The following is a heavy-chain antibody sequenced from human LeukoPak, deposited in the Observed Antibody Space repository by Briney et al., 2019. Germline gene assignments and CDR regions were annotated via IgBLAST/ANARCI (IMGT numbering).Heavy chain of an antibody. J-gene: IGHJ3*02. CDR2: INPNSGGT. Sequence: ASVEVSCKASGYTFTGYYMHWVRQAPGQGLEWMGWINPNSGGTNYAQKFQGRVTMTRDTSISTAYMELSRLRSDDTAVYYCARDGYSSSSWDAFDIWGQGTMVTVSS. V-gene: IGHV1-2*02. CDR3: ARDGYSSSSWDAFDI. D-gene: IGHD6-6*01. CDR1: GYTFTGYY.